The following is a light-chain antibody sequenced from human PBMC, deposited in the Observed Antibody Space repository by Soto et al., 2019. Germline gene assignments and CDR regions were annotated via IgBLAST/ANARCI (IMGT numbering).Light chain of an antibody. CDR1: QSVSSN. Sequence: EIVVTQSPATLPASPGERATLACRASQSVSSNLAWYQQKPGQAPRRLIYGASTRATGIPARFSGSGSGTEFTLTISSLQSEDFAVYYCQQYNNWPPYTFGQGTKLEIK. J-gene: IGKJ2*01. CDR3: QQYNNWPPYT. V-gene: IGKV3-15*01. CDR2: GAS.